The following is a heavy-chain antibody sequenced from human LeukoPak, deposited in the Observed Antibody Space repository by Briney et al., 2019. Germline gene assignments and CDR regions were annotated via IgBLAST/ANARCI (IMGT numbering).Heavy chain of an antibody. J-gene: IGHJ4*02. CDR1: GFTFSSYG. CDR3: ANHRGYSYGYYYFDY. CDR2: IRYDGSNK. V-gene: IGHV3-30*02. D-gene: IGHD5-18*01. Sequence: GGSLRLSCAASGFTFSSYGMHWVRQAPGRGLEWVAFIRYDGSNKYYADSVKGRFTISRDNSKNTLYLQMTSLRAEDTAVYYCANHRGYSYGYYYFDYWGQGTLVTVSS.